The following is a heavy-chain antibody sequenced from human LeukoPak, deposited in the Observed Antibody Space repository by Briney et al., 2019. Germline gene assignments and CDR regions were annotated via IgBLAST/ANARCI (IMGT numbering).Heavy chain of an antibody. J-gene: IGHJ4*02. CDR1: GVTFGDYG. V-gene: IGHV3-20*04. Sequence: GGSLRLSCAASGVTFGDYGMSWVRQAPGKGLEWVSSINWNGGNTAYADSVKGRFTISRDTAKDSPYLQLNSLRAEDTALYYCARDRGWLQYIDYWGQGTLVTVSS. CDR2: INWNGGNT. D-gene: IGHD5-24*01. CDR3: ARDRGWLQYIDY.